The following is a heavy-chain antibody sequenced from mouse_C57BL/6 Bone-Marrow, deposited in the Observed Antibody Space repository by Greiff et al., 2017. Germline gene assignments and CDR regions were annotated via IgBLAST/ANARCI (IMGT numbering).Heavy chain of an antibody. CDR3: ASRYYAMDY. Sequence: VQLKQSGPGLVKPSQSLSLTCSVTGYSITSGYYWNWIRQFPGNKLEWMGYISDDGSNKYNPSLKNRISITRDTSKNQFFLKLNSVTTEDTATYYCASRYYAMDYWGQGTSVTVSS. J-gene: IGHJ4*01. CDR1: GYSITSGYY. CDR2: ISDDGSN. V-gene: IGHV3-6*01.